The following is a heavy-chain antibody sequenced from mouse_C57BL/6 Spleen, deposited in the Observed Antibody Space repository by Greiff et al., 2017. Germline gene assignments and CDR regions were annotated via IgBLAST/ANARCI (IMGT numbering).Heavy chain of an antibody. V-gene: IGHV1-66*01. D-gene: IGHD6-1*02. CDR2: IDPGSGNT. Sequence: VQLQESGPELVKPGASVKISCKASGYSFTCYYIHWVKQRPGQGLEWIGWIDPGSGNTKYNEKFKGKATLTADTSSSTAYMQLSSLTSEDSAVYFCARTDNYPYAMDYWGQGTSVTVSS. J-gene: IGHJ4*01. CDR3: ARTDNYPYAMDY. CDR1: GYSFTCYY.